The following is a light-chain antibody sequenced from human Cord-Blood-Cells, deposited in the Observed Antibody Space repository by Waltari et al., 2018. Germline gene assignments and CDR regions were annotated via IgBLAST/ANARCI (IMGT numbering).Light chain of an antibody. Sequence: EIVLTQSPATLSLSPGATATLSCRASQSVTSYLAWYQQKPGQAPRLLIYDASNRATGIPARFSGIGSGTDFTLSSSSLEPEEFAVYDGQQRSNWPPVVPVDRGTKVGI. CDR2: DAS. J-gene: IGKJ3*01. V-gene: IGKV3-11*01. CDR3: QQRSNWPPVVP. CDR1: QSVTSY.